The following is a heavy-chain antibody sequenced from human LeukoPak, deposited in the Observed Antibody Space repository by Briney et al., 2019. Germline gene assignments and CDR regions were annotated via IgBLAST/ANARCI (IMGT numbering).Heavy chain of an antibody. CDR1: GYSISSGYY. Sequence: SETLSLTCTVSGYSISSGYYWGWIRQPPGQGLEWIASIYHSGTTYYNPSLKSRVTISVDTSKNQFSLKMSSVTAADTALYYCARVVASTSIDSWGQGTLVTVSS. CDR3: ARVVASTSIDS. D-gene: IGHD2-15*01. J-gene: IGHJ4*02. V-gene: IGHV4-38-2*02. CDR2: IYHSGTT.